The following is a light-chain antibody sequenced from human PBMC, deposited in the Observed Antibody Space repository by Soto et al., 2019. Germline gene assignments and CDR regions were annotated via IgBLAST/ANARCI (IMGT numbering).Light chain of an antibody. CDR2: GNS. CDR1: SSNIGAGYD. CDR3: QSYDSSLGV. V-gene: IGLV1-40*01. Sequence: QSVLTQPPSVSGAPGQRVTISCTGSSSNIGAGYDVHWYQQLPGTPPQLLISGNSNRPSGVPDRFSGSKSGTSASLAITGLQAEDEADYYCQSYDSSLGVFGTGTKLTVL. J-gene: IGLJ1*01.